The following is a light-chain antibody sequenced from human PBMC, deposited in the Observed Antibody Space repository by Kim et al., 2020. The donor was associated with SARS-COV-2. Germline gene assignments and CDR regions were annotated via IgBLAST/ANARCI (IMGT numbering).Light chain of an antibody. CDR2: GAS. Sequence: VSTGERVTLSCRASQSVTGNLAWYQQKPGQAPRLLIWGASTGATGIPARFSGRGSETEFTLTISSLQSEDCAVYYCQQYDNWPGTFGQGTKVDIK. CDR1: QSVTGN. CDR3: QQYDNWPGT. J-gene: IGKJ1*01. V-gene: IGKV3-15*01.